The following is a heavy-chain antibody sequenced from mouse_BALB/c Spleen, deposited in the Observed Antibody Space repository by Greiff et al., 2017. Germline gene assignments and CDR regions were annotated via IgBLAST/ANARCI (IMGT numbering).Heavy chain of an antibody. J-gene: IGHJ2*01. V-gene: IGHV3-2*02. CDR3: ARARYDGYYNFDY. D-gene: IGHD2-3*01. CDR2: ISYSGST. Sequence: VQLKESGPGLVKPSQSLSLTCTVTGYSITSDYAWNWIRQFPGNKLEWMGYISYSGSTSYNPSLKSRISITRDTSKNQFFLQLNSVTTEDTATYYCARARYDGYYNFDYWGQGTTLTVSS. CDR1: GYSITSDYA.